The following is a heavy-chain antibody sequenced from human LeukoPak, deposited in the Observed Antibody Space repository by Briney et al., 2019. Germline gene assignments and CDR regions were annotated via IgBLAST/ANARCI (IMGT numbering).Heavy chain of an antibody. D-gene: IGHD4-17*01. Sequence: HPGGSLRLSCAASGFTFDDYAMHWVRQAPGKGLEWVSGISWNSGSIGYADSVKGRFTISRDNAKNSLYLQMNSLRDEDTAVYYCARDDDYGDIRFDYWGQGTLVTVSS. J-gene: IGHJ4*02. CDR1: GFTFDDYA. V-gene: IGHV3-9*01. CDR3: ARDDDYGDIRFDY. CDR2: ISWNSGSI.